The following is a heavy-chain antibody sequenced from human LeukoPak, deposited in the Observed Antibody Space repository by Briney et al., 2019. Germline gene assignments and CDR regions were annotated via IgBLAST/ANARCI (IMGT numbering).Heavy chain of an antibody. CDR3: AKSTGYDFWSGYNGYYMDV. CDR2: ISGSGGST. CDR1: GFTFSSYA. D-gene: IGHD3-3*01. V-gene: IGHV3-23*01. Sequence: GGSLRLSCAASGFTFSSYAMSWVRQAPGKGLEWVSAISGSGGSTYYADSAKGRFTISRDNSKNTLYLQMNSLRAEDTAVYYRAKSTGYDFWSGYNGYYMDVWGKGTTVTVSS. J-gene: IGHJ6*03.